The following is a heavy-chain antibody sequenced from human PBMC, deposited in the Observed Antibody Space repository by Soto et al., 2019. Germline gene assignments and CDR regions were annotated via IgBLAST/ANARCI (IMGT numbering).Heavy chain of an antibody. CDR3: VKVRGGFYTYYFDY. CDR2: ISGSGVSA. CDR1: GFIFSSYA. Sequence: EVQLLESGGGLEQPGGSLSLSCAASGFIFSSYAMNWVRQAPGKGLEWVSGISGSGVSAYYADSVKGRFSISRDNSKNTLYLQMNSLRAEDTAIYYCVKVRGGFYTYYFDYWGQGTLVTVSS. D-gene: IGHD3-10*01. J-gene: IGHJ4*02. V-gene: IGHV3-23*01.